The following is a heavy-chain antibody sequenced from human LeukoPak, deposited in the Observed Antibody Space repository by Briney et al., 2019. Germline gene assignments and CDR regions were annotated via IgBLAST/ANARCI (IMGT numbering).Heavy chain of an antibody. D-gene: IGHD1-1*01. CDR3: ARVNWNDHMRHNWFDP. V-gene: IGHV4-34*01. J-gene: IGHJ5*02. CDR2: INDSGRI. CDR1: VGSFSGYY. Sequence: PSETLSLTCAVYVGSFSGYYWTGIRQSPGKGLQWIGEINDSGRINYNPSLKSRVTISVDPSKNQCSLKLSSVTAADPAVYYCARVNWNDHMRHNWFDPWGQGTLVTVSS.